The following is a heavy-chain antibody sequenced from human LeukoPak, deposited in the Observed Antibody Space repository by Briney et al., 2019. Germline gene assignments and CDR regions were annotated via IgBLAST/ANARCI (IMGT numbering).Heavy chain of an antibody. CDR3: ASTAAGTSYYYYYMDV. V-gene: IGHV3-53*01. CDR2: IYSGGST. Sequence: GGSLRLSCAASGFTVSSNYMSWVRQAPGKELEWVSVIYSGGSTYYADSVKGRFTISRDNSKNTLYLQMNSLRAEDTAVYYCASTAAGTSYYYYYMDVWGKGTTVTVSS. J-gene: IGHJ6*03. CDR1: GFTVSSNY. D-gene: IGHD1-1*01.